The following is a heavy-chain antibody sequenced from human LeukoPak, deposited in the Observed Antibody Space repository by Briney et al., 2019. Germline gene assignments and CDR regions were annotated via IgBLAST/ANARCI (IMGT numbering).Heavy chain of an antibody. D-gene: IGHD1/OR15-1a*01. CDR1: GGSMSNYY. V-gene: IGHV4-4*07. CDR2: IYSNENI. Sequence: SETLSLTCSVSGGSMSNYYWTWIRRPPGKGLEWLGRIYSNENIRYNPSLKSRATISVDTSKSQFSLRLNSVTAADTAVYYCARVNNWNILDYWGQGTLVTVSS. J-gene: IGHJ4*01. CDR3: ARVNNWNILDY.